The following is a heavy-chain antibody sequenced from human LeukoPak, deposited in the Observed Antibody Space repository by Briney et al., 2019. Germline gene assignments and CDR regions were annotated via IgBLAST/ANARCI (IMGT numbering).Heavy chain of an antibody. Sequence: GGSLRLSCAASGFTFSSYSMNWVRQAPGKGLEWVSSISSSSSYIYYADSVKGRFTVSRDNAKNSLCLQMNSLRAEDTAVYYCARGDSSGYPYFDYWGQGTLVTVSS. CDR2: ISSSSSYI. CDR3: ARGDSSGYPYFDY. CDR1: GFTFSSYS. J-gene: IGHJ4*02. V-gene: IGHV3-21*01. D-gene: IGHD3-22*01.